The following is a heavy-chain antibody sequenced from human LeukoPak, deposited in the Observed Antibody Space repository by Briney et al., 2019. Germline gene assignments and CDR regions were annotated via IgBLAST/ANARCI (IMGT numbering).Heavy chain of an antibody. CDR3: ARDDSTYGDYGSGYDY. Sequence: GRSLRLSCAASGFTFSSYAMHWVRQAPGKGLEWVAVISYDGSNKYYADSVKGRFTISRDNSKNTLYLQMNSLRAEDTAVYYCARDDSTYGDYGSGYDYWGQGTLVTVSS. CDR2: ISYDGSNK. D-gene: IGHD4-17*01. CDR1: GFTFSSYA. V-gene: IGHV3-30-3*01. J-gene: IGHJ4*02.